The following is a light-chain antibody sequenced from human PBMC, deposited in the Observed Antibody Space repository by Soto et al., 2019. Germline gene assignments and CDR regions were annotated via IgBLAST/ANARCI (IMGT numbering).Light chain of an antibody. V-gene: IGLV2-14*01. CDR1: SSDVGAYNH. CDR2: EVI. CDR3: CSYTSSNTWV. J-gene: IGLJ3*02. Sequence: QSALTQPASVSGSPGQSITISCTGTSSDVGAYNHVSWYQQHPNKAPKLMIYEVINRPSGVSSRFSGSKSANTASLTISGLQSEDEADYYCCSYTSSNTWVFGGGTKVTVL.